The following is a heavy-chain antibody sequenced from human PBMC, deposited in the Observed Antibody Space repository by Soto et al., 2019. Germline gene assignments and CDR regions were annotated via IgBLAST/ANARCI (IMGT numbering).Heavy chain of an antibody. CDR2: IYYSGSS. CDR3: AREPSSDPKDVTTAREPIDY. J-gene: IGHJ4*02. D-gene: IGHD4-17*01. CDR1: GGSISSGDYY. Sequence: QVQLQESGPGLVKPSQTLSLTCTVSGGSISSGDYYWSWIRQPPGKGLEWIGYIYYSGSSYYNPSLKCRVTISVDTSKNQFSLKLSSVTAADTAVYYCAREPSSDPKDVTTAREPIDYWGQGTLVTVSS. V-gene: IGHV4-30-4*01.